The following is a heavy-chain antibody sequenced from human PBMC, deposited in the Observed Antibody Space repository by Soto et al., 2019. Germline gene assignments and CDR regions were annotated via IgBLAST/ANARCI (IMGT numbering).Heavy chain of an antibody. V-gene: IGHV6-1*01. J-gene: IGHJ5*01. CDR2: TYYRSKWYI. D-gene: IGHD2-2*01. Sequence: QVQLQQSGPGLVKTSQTLSLTCAISGDSVSSNDATWDWIRQSPSRGLEWLGRTYYRSKWYIDYAGSVKSRITINPDPSTNQLSLQLTSVTPDDTAVYYCVSLVGNSCLDSWGPGTLVTVAS. CDR3: VSLVGNSCLDS. CDR1: GDSVSSNDAT.